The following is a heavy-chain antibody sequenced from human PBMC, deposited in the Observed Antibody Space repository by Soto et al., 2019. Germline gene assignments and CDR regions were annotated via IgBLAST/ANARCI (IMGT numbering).Heavy chain of an antibody. Sequence: QVQLVQSGAEVKKPGASVKVSCKASGYTFTSYDINWVRQATGQGLEWMGWMNPNTGNTGYAQNFQGRVTMTRNTSITTGYMELSSLRSEDTAVYYCARERAVAGFDYWGQGTLVTVSS. J-gene: IGHJ4*02. CDR1: GYTFTSYD. CDR3: ARERAVAGFDY. V-gene: IGHV1-8*01. CDR2: MNPNTGNT. D-gene: IGHD6-19*01.